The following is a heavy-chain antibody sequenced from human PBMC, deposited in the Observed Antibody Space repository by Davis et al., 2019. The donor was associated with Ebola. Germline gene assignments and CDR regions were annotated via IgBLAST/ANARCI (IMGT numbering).Heavy chain of an antibody. Sequence: PGGSLRLSCAASGFTFDDYAMTWVRQVPGKGLEWVSGINWNGGSTSYADSVKGRFTISRDNSKNTLYLQMNSLRAEDTAVYYCAKEENGGLFENWGQGTLVIVSS. CDR1: GFTFDDYA. J-gene: IGHJ4*02. CDR3: AKEENGGLFEN. D-gene: IGHD7-27*01. V-gene: IGHV3-20*04. CDR2: INWNGGST.